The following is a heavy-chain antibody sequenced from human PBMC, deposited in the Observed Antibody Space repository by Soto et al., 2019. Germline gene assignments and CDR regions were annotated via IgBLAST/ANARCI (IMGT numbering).Heavy chain of an antibody. CDR1: GFTFTSSA. D-gene: IGHD1-1*01. Sequence: ASVKVSCKAPGFTFTSSATQWVRQSRGQRLEWIGWIVVGSGNTNYAQKFQERVTITRDVSLRTAYMELSSLRSEDTAVYYCAAADLDRPHDAFAIWGQGSMGIASS. CDR2: IVVGSGNT. J-gene: IGHJ3*02. CDR3: AAADLDRPHDAFAI. V-gene: IGHV1-58*02.